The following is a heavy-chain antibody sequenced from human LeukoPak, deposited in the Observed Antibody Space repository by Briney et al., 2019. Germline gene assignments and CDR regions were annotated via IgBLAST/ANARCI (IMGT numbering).Heavy chain of an antibody. J-gene: IGHJ4*02. CDR2: IGGSGGST. CDR3: AKVWDSSGYFEDY. V-gene: IGHV3-23*01. D-gene: IGHD3-22*01. CDR1: GFTFKIYA. Sequence: PGGSLRLSCAASGFTFKIYAMSWVRQAPGKGLEWVSAIGGSGGSTYYADSVKGRFTISRDNPKDTLYLQMNSLRAEDTVVYYCAKVWDSSGYFEDYWGQGTLVTVSS.